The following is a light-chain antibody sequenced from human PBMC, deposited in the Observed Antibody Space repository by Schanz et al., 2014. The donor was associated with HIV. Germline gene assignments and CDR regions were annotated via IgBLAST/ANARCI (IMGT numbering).Light chain of an antibody. Sequence: EIVLTQSPGTLSLSPGERATLSCRASQSLTSGYMAWYQQKPGQAPRLLIYGASTRATGIPDRLSGSGSGTDFTLTISRLEPEDSAVYYCQQYDSSPQITFGQGTRLEIK. CDR3: QQYDSSPQIT. CDR1: QSLTSGY. CDR2: GAS. J-gene: IGKJ5*01. V-gene: IGKV3-20*01.